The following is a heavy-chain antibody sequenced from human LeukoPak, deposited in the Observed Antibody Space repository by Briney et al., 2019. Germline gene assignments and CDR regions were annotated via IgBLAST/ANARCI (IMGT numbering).Heavy chain of an antibody. CDR2: IKPDGNER. CDR1: GFTFNTYW. V-gene: IGHV3-7*01. J-gene: IGHJ3*01. Sequence: GGSLRLSCAASGFTFNTYWISWVRQAPGKGLQWVANIKPDGNERYYVDSVKGRFSISRDNAKSSLYLQTNSLRVDDTAIYYCARRQWTAFDVWGQGTMVTVSS. CDR3: ARRQWTAFDV. D-gene: IGHD6-19*01.